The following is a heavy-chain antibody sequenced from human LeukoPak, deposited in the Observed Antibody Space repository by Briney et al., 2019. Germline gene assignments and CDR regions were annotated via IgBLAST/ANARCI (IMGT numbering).Heavy chain of an antibody. D-gene: IGHD6-6*01. J-gene: IGHJ4*02. Sequence: SETLSLTCTVSGASISSDYWSWIRQPPGRRPEWIGYIYSSGTTKYNPSLQSRVTISIDTSKNQFSPKLTSMTAADTAVYFCSRLLPSRPDFYFDYWGQGTLVTVSS. V-gene: IGHV4-4*09. CDR3: SRLLPSRPDFYFDY. CDR2: IYSSGTT. CDR1: GASISSDY.